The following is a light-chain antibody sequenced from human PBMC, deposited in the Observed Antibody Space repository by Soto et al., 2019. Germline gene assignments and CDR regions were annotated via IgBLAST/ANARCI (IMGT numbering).Light chain of an antibody. CDR3: ISYTTSRSMV. CDR2: EVN. CDR1: SSDVGSYNY. J-gene: IGLJ3*02. Sequence: QSALTQPASVSGSPGQSITISCAGTSSDVGSYNYVSWYQHHPGKAPKLMIYEVNNRPSGISNRFSGSKSGNTASLTISGLQAEDEADYYCISYTTSRSMVFGGGTKLTVL. V-gene: IGLV2-14*01.